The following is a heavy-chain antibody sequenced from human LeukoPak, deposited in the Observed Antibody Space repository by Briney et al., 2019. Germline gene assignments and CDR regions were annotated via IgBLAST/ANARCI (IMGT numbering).Heavy chain of an antibody. CDR1: GGSFSGYY. D-gene: IGHD3-3*01. Sequence: SETLSLTCAVYGGSFSGYYWSWIRQPAGKGLEWIGRIYTSGSTNYNPSLKSRVTISVDTSKNQFSLKLSSVTAADTAVYYCARDLYDFWSGYTSSWGQGTLVTVSS. J-gene: IGHJ4*02. CDR3: ARDLYDFWSGYTSS. CDR2: IYTSGST. V-gene: IGHV4-4*07.